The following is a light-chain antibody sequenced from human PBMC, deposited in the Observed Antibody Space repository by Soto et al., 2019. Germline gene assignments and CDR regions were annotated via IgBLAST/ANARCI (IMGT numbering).Light chain of an antibody. CDR1: QSVSNNY. CDR2: GAS. J-gene: IGKJ5*01. CDR3: QQRSNWPIT. Sequence: EIVLTQSPGTLSLSPGERATLSCRASQSVSNNYLAWYKQKPGPAPRLLIYGASSRATGIPDRFSGSGSGTDFTLTISRLEPEDFAAYYCQQRSNWPITFGQGTRLENK. V-gene: IGKV3D-20*02.